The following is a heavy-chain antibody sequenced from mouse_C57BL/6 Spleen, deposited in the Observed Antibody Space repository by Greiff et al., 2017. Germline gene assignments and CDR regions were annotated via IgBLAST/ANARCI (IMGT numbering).Heavy chain of an antibody. CDR1: GYTFTGYW. CDR2: ISPGSGST. CDR3: AREVITTGVPYAMAY. D-gene: IGHD1-1*01. V-gene: IGHV1-55*01. Sequence: QVQLQQPGAELVKPGASVKMSCKASGYTFTGYWITWVKQRPGQGLEWLGVISPGSGSTNYNEKFKSKATLTVDTSSSTAYMQLSSLTSEDSAVYVCAREVITTGVPYAMAYWGQGTSVTVSS. J-gene: IGHJ4*01.